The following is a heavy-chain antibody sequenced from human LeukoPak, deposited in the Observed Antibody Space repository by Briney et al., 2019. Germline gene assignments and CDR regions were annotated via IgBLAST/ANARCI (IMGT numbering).Heavy chain of an antibody. CDR2: IYTSGST. Sequence: SETLSLTCTVSGGSISSYYWSWIRQPAGKGLEWIGRIYTSGSTNYNPSLKSRVTMSVDTSKNQFSLKLSSVTAADTAVYYCARDSGTSGEVKFDPWGQGALVTVSS. D-gene: IGHD3-10*01. CDR3: ARDSGTSGEVKFDP. V-gene: IGHV4-4*07. CDR1: GGSISSYY. J-gene: IGHJ5*02.